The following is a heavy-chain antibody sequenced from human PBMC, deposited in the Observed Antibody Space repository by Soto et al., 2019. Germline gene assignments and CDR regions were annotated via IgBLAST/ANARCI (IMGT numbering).Heavy chain of an antibody. Sequence: GGSLRHSCASSGVTFSSYWMHWVRQAPGKGLVWVSRINSDGSRTSYADSAKGRFTISRDNAKNTVYLQMNSLRAEDTAVYYCARGDGDYYDGNGYLGRHWGQGTLVTVSS. CDR3: ARGDGDYYDGNGYLGRH. CDR2: INSDGSRT. D-gene: IGHD3-22*01. V-gene: IGHV3-74*01. J-gene: IGHJ4*02. CDR1: GVTFSSYW.